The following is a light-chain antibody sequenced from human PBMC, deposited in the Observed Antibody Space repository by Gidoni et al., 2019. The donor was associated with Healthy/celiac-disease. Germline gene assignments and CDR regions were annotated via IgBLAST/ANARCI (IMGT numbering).Light chain of an antibody. CDR1: QSVSSSS. Sequence: IVLTPSPGTLSLSPGERATLSCRASQSVSSSSFAWYQQKPGQPPRLLIYGASSRATGIPDRFSGSGSGKDFTLTISRLEPEDVAVYYCQQYGSSPLTFGGGTKVEIK. V-gene: IGKV3-20*01. CDR3: QQYGSSPLT. J-gene: IGKJ4*01. CDR2: GAS.